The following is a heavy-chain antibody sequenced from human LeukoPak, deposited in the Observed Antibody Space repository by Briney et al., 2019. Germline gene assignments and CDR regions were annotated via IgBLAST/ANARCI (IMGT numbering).Heavy chain of an antibody. Sequence: GGSLRLSCAASGFTFSSYGMHWVRQALGKGLEWVAVISYDGSDKYYADSVKGRFTIARDNSKNTLYLQMNSLRAEDTAVYYCAKDALGGVFLDYWGQGTLVTVSS. J-gene: IGHJ4*02. V-gene: IGHV3-30*18. D-gene: IGHD3-16*01. CDR1: GFTFSSYG. CDR3: AKDALGGVFLDY. CDR2: ISYDGSDK.